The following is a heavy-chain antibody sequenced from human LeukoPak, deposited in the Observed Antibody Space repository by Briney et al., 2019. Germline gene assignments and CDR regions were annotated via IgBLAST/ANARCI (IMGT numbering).Heavy chain of an antibody. J-gene: IGHJ4*02. CDR2: ISGSGGST. D-gene: IGHD3-10*01. CDR3: ARDKWFGEFPDY. CDR1: GFTFSSYG. Sequence: GGSLRLSCAASGFTFSSYGMSWVRQAPGKGLEWVSAISGSGGSTYYADSVKGRFTISRDNSKNTLYLQMNSLRAEDTAVYYCARDKWFGEFPDYWGQGTLVTVSS. V-gene: IGHV3-23*01.